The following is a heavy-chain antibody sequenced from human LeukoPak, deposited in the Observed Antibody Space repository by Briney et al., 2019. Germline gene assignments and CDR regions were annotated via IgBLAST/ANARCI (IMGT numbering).Heavy chain of an antibody. CDR2: ISSRSGYT. CDR3: ASLYDSSGYYYLFWDY. J-gene: IGHJ4*02. V-gene: IGHV3-21*01. D-gene: IGHD3-22*01. Sequence: GGSLGLSCAASGFTFSSCSMNWVRQAPGKGLEWVSSISSRSGYTYYADSAKGRFTISRDNAKNSLYLQMNSLRAEDTAVYYCASLYDSSGYYYLFWDYWGQGTLVTVSS. CDR1: GFTFSSCS.